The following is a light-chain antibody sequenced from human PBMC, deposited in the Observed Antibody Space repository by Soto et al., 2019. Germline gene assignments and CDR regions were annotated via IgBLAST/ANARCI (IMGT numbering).Light chain of an antibody. Sequence: QSALTQPPSASGSPGQSVTISCTGTSSDVGGYNYVSWYRQHPGKAPKLIIYDVNKRPSGVPDRFSGSKSGNTASLTVSGLQAEDEADYFCNSYGGTNNYVVFGGGTQLTVL. CDR1: SSDVGGYNY. J-gene: IGLJ2*01. V-gene: IGLV2-8*01. CDR2: DVN. CDR3: NSYGGTNNYVV.